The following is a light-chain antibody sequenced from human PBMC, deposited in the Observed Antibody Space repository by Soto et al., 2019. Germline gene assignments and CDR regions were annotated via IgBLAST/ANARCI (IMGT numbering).Light chain of an antibody. CDR2: VAS. V-gene: IGKV1-27*01. CDR3: QKYDRAPWT. Sequence: DIQMTQSPPSLSASVGDRVTITCRASQGINNYLAWYQQKPGKAPKLLIYVASTLQSGVPSRFNGSGSGTEFTLTIDSLQPEDVATYYCQKYDRAPWTFGQGTRVEIK. J-gene: IGKJ1*01. CDR1: QGINNY.